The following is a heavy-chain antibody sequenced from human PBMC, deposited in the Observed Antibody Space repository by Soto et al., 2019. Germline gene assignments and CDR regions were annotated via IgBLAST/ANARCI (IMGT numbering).Heavy chain of an antibody. V-gene: IGHV3-48*03. CDR3: AREVATFDY. J-gene: IGHJ4*02. D-gene: IGHD5-12*01. Sequence: LRLSLAASGXTFSSYEMNWVRQAPGKGLERVSYISSSGSTIYYADSVKGRFTISRDNAKNSLYLQMNSLRAEDTAVYYCAREVATFDYWGQGTLVTVSS. CDR1: GXTFSSYE. CDR2: ISSSGSTI.